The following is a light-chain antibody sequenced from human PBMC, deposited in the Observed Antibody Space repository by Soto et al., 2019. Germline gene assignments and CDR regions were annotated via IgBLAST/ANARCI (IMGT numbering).Light chain of an antibody. Sequence: DIRMTQSPSTLSASVGDRVIITCRASQSISSWLAWYQQKPGKAPNLLIYKASTLKSGVPSRFSGSGSGTDFTLPVSSPQPDDFANYYCQQYDNVSWPFGQGTKVEIK. J-gene: IGKJ1*01. CDR2: KAS. V-gene: IGKV1-5*03. CDR3: QQYDNVSWP. CDR1: QSISSW.